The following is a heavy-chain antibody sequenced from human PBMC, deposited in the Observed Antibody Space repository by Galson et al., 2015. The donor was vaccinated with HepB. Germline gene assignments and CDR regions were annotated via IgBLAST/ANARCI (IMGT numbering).Heavy chain of an antibody. CDR1: GFTFSSYA. CDR2: ISSNGGST. J-gene: IGHJ4*02. V-gene: IGHV3-64D*06. Sequence: SLRLSCAASGFTFSSYAMHWVRQAPGKGLEYVSAISSNGGSTYYADSVKGRFTISRDNSKNTLYLQMSSLRAEDTAVYYCVKDWGTMIVVPLFDYWGQGTLVTVSS. CDR3: VKDWGTMIVVPLFDY. D-gene: IGHD3-22*01.